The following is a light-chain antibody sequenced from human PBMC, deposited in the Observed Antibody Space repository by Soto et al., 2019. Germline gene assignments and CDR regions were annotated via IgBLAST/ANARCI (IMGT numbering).Light chain of an antibody. CDR2: DVS. J-gene: IGLJ1*01. CDR3: SSYKSSSTPYV. CDR1: SSDVGAYNY. V-gene: IGLV2-14*01. Sequence: QSALTQPASVSGSPGQSITISCTGTSSDVGAYNYVSWYQQHPGKAPKLMIYDVSNRPSGVSNRFSGSKSGNTASLTISGLQAEDEADYYCSSYKSSSTPYVFGIGTKVT.